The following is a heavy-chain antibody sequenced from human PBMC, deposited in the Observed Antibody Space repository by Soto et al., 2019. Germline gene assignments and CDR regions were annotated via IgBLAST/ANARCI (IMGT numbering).Heavy chain of an antibody. V-gene: IGHV1-46*03. J-gene: IGHJ6*03. CDR1: GYTFTSYY. D-gene: IGHD5-12*01. CDR2: INPSGGST. CDR3: ASGPSIVATALNYYYYFYMDG. Sequence: VSVKVSCKASGYTFTSYYMHWVRQAPGQGHKWMGIINPSGGSTSYAQKFQGRVTMTRDTSTSTVYMELSSLRSEDTAVYYCASGPSIVATALNYYYYFYMDGWGKGTTVTVSS.